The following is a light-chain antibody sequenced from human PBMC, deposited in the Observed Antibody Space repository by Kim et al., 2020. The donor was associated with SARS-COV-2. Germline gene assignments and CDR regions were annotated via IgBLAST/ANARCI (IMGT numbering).Light chain of an antibody. J-gene: IGKJ4*01. V-gene: IGKV3-11*01. CDR1: QGVGNR. Sequence: LSPGERATLSCRASQGVGNRLAWYQQKPGQAPRLLIYDASNRATGIPARFSGSGSGTDFTLTISSLEPEDFAVYYCQQRSNWPPTFGGGTKVDIK. CDR2: DAS. CDR3: QQRSNWPPT.